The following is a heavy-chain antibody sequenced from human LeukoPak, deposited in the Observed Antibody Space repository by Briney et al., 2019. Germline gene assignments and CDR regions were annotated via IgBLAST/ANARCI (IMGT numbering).Heavy chain of an antibody. V-gene: IGHV3-30-3*01. CDR1: GFTFSSYA. D-gene: IGHD6-6*01. CDR3: ARDLVSTSSSLDY. CDR2: ISYDGSNK. J-gene: IGHJ4*02. Sequence: GGSLRLSCAASGFTFSSYAMHWVRQAPGKGLEWVAVISYDGSNKYYADSVEGRFTISRDNSKNTLYLQMNSLRAEDTAVYYCARDLVSTSSSLDYWGQGTLVTVSS.